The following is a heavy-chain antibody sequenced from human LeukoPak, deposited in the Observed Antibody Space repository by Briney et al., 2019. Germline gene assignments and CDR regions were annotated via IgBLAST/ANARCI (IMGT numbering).Heavy chain of an antibody. V-gene: IGHV3-48*01. CDR2: ISSSSPI. J-gene: IGHJ4*02. Sequence: GGSLRLSCAASGFTFSSYSMNWVRQAPGKGLEWVSYISSSSPIYYADSVKGRFTISRDNAKNSLYLQMNSLRAEDTAVYYCASNPHDSSGYYYLWGQGTLVTVSS. CDR3: ASNPHDSSGYYYL. D-gene: IGHD3-22*01. CDR1: GFTFSSYS.